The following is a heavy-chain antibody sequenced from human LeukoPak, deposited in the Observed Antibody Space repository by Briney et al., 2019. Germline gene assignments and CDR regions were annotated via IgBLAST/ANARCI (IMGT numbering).Heavy chain of an antibody. Sequence: ASVKVSCKASGYTFTSYDINWVRQATGQGLEWMGWINPDSTNTDYAQRFQGRVTITRNTSISTAYMELRTLRSEDTAVYYYASSSSGYYDFDLGRWGTRATVTS. CDR1: GYTFTSYD. CDR3: ASSSSGYYDFDL. D-gene: IGHD3-22*01. CDR2: INPDSTNT. V-gene: IGHV1-8*03. J-gene: IGHJ4*02.